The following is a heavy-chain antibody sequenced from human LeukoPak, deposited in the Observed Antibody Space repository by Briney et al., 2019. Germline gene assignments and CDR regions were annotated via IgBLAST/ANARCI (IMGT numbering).Heavy chain of an antibody. CDR3: GASTVTVTYYYMAV. Sequence: SVKVSCKAAGGSFSTHAIIWVRQAPGQGLEWMGGIIPVLGTTNSAQRFQDRLSLTADESTGTASMELTSLRPEDSAVYYCGASTVTVTYYYMAVWGKETTITVSS. V-gene: IGHV1-69*13. D-gene: IGHD2-21*02. CDR2: IIPVLGTT. CDR1: GGSFSTHA. J-gene: IGHJ6*03.